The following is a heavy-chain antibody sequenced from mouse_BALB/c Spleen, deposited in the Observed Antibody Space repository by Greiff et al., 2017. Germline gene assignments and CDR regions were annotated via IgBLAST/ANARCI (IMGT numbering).Heavy chain of an antibody. J-gene: IGHJ1*01. CDR2: INPNNGGT. CDR3: ARTLLRPRYFDV. CDR1: GYTFTDYN. Sequence: VQLKQSGPELVKPGASVKIPCKASGYTFTDYNMDWVKQSHGKSLEWIGDINPNNGGTIYNQKFKGKATLTVDKSSSTAYMELRSLTSEDTAVYYCARTLLRPRYFDVWGAGTTVTVSS. V-gene: IGHV1-18*01. D-gene: IGHD1-2*01.